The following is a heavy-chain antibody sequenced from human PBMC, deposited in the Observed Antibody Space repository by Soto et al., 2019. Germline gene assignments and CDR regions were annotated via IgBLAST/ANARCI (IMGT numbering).Heavy chain of an antibody. J-gene: IGHJ6*02. D-gene: IGHD2-21*02. CDR1: GGSISSDTYY. CDR2: IYYSGTT. Sequence: PSETLSLTCTVSGGSISSDTYYWSWIRQHPGKGLEWVGYIYYSGTTYYNPSLKSRVTISVDTSKNQFSLKLSSVTAADTAVYYCASLGRLVTYSYFGMDVWGLGTTVT. V-gene: IGHV4-31*03. CDR3: ASLGRLVTYSYFGMDV.